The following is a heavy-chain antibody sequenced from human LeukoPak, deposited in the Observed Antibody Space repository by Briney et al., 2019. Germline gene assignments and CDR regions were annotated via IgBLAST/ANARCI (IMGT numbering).Heavy chain of an antibody. D-gene: IGHD3-9*01. CDR3: AKWGDYDILTGYYVSDF. Sequence: GGSLRLSCAASGFIFRNYAMSWVRQAPGKGLEWVSAITGSGDSTYYADSVKGRFTISRDNSKNTLYVEMNTLRAEDTAVYYCAKWGDYDILTGYYVSDFWGQGALVTVSS. CDR1: GFIFRNYA. J-gene: IGHJ4*02. V-gene: IGHV3-23*01. CDR2: ITGSGDST.